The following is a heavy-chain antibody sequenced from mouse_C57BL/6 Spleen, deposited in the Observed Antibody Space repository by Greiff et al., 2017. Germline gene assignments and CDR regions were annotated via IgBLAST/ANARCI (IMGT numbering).Heavy chain of an antibody. CDR2: VHPYNDDT. D-gene: IGHD1-1*01. J-gene: IGHJ2*01. CDR1: GYSFTTYP. CDR3: ARGSYYGSGFVY. V-gene: IGHV1-47*01. Sequence: QVQLQQSGAELVKRGASVKMSCKASGYSFTTYPIGWMKQNHGKSLERIGNVHPYNDDTKYNEKFKGKATLTVEKSYRTVYLESSRLTSDDSAIYYCARGSYYGSGFVYWLKGATLFVSS.